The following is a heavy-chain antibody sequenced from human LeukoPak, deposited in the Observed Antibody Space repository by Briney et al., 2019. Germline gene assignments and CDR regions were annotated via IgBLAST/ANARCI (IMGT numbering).Heavy chain of an antibody. CDR1: RYSFTSNY. V-gene: IGHV1-46*01. J-gene: IGHJ4*02. Sequence: ASVKVSCKASRYSFTSNYIHWVRQAPGQGLEWMGMIYPSDGSTSYAQKFQGRVTVTRDTSTSTVHMELSGLRSEDTAVYYCARDQEAFDYWGQGTLVTVSS. CDR3: ARDQEAFDY. CDR2: IYPSDGST.